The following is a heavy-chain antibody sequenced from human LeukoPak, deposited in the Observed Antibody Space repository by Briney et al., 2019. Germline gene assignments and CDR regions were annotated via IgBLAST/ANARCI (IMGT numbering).Heavy chain of an antibody. D-gene: IGHD3-3*01. CDR2: INSDGSST. J-gene: IGHJ4*02. Sequence: GGSLRLSCAASGFTFSSYWMHWVRQAPGKGLVWVSRINSDGSSTSYADSVKGRFTISRDNAKNTLYLQMNSLRAEDTAVYYCARGDFWSPAGYYFDYWDQGTLVTVSS. CDR1: GFTFSSYW. CDR3: ARGDFWSPAGYYFDY. V-gene: IGHV3-74*01.